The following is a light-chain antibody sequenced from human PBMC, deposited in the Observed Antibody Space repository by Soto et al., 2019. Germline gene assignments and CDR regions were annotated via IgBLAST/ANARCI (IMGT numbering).Light chain of an antibody. V-gene: IGKV3-15*01. CDR1: QYINTR. CDR2: GAS. CDR3: QQRSDWPLT. Sequence: EIVLTQSPATLSSFPGDRVTLSCRASQYINTRLAWYQHRPGQAPRLLIYGASTRATGIPVRFSGSGSGTEFTLTISSLQSEDFAVYYCQQRSDWPLTFGQGTRLEIK. J-gene: IGKJ5*01.